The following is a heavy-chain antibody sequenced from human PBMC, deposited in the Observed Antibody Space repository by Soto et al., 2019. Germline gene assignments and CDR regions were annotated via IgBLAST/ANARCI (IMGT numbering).Heavy chain of an antibody. CDR3: ARGYLYYYGSGSYYNQVNWFDP. J-gene: IGHJ5*02. Sequence: QVQLQQWGAGLLKPSETLSLTCAVYGGSFSGYYWSWIRQPPGKGLEWIGEINHSGSTNYNPSLNSRVTISVDTSKNQFSLKLSSVTAADTAVYYCARGYLYYYGSGSYYNQVNWFDPWGQGTLVTVSS. CDR1: GGSFSGYY. D-gene: IGHD3-10*01. V-gene: IGHV4-34*01. CDR2: INHSGST.